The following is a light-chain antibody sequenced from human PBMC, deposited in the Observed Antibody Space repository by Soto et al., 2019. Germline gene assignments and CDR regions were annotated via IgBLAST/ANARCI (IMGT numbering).Light chain of an antibody. CDR3: SSYAGSNNFVV. V-gene: IGLV2-8*01. CDR2: EVS. Sequence: QSALTQPPSASGSPGQSVTISCTGTRSDVGGYNYVSWYQQHPGKAPKLMIYEVSKRPSGVPDRFSGSKSGNTASLTVSGLQAEDEADYYCSSYAGSNNFVVFGGGTKLTV. CDR1: RSDVGGYNY. J-gene: IGLJ2*01.